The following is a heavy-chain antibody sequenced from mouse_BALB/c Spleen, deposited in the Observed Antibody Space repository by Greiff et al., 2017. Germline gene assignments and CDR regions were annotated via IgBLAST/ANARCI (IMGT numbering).Heavy chain of an antibody. Sequence: VQLQQSGAELVKPGASVKLSCTASGFNIKDTYMHWVKQRPEQGLEWIGRIDPANGNTKYDPKFQGKATITADTSSNTAYLRLSSLTSEDTAVYYCARLLWAHYYAMDYWGQGTSVTVSS. CDR2: IDPANGNT. CDR1: GFNIKDTY. V-gene: IGHV14-3*02. CDR3: ARLLWAHYYAMDY. J-gene: IGHJ4*01. D-gene: IGHD1-1*02.